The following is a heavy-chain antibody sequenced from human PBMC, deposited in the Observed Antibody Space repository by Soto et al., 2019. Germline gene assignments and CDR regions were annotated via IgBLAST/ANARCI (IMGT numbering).Heavy chain of an antibody. V-gene: IGHV3-23*01. CDR3: AKDVIYSNYYYYGMDV. CDR2: ISGSGGST. CDR1: GFTFSSYA. J-gene: IGHJ6*02. D-gene: IGHD4-4*01. Sequence: SLRLSCAASGFTFSSYAMSWVRQAPGKGLEWVSAISGSGGSTYYADSVKGRFTISRDNSKNTLYLQMNSLRAEDTAVYYCAKDVIYSNYYYYGMDVWGQGTTVTVSS.